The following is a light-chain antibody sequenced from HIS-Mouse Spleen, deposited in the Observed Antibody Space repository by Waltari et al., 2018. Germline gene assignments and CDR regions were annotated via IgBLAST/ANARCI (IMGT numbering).Light chain of an antibody. CDR1: SSGVGGYNS. V-gene: IGLV2-11*01. J-gene: IGLJ2*01. Sequence: QSALTQPRPVSGSPGQSVTISCTVTSSGVGGYNSVYWYQQHPGKAPKLMIYDVSKRPSGVPDRFSGSKSGNTASLTISGLQAEDEADYYCCSYAGSYTLVFGGGTKLTVL. CDR3: CSYAGSYTLV. CDR2: DVS.